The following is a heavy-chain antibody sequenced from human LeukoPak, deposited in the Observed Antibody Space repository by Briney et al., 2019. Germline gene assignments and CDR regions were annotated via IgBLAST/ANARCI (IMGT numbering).Heavy chain of an antibody. Sequence: ASVKVSCKASGYTFTSYGISWVRQAPGQGLEWMGWISAYNGNTNYAQKLQGRVTMTTDTSTSTAYMELRSLRSDDTAVYYCARTTVDEYDKYQYYYYYMDVWGKGTTVTVSS. V-gene: IGHV1-18*01. J-gene: IGHJ6*03. CDR3: ARTTVDEYDKYQYYYYYMDV. CDR2: ISAYNGNT. CDR1: GYTFTSYG. D-gene: IGHD4-23*01.